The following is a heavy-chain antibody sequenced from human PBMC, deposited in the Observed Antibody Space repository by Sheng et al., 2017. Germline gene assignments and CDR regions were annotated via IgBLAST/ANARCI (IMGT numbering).Heavy chain of an antibody. CDR3: ARGGVYGDYVTVFDY. J-gene: IGHJ4*02. CDR2: VSHTGST. CDR1: GGSFTGYY. Sequence: QVQLQQWGAGLLKPSETLSLTCVVSGGSFTGYYWSWIRQTPGKGLEWIGEVSHTGSTNYNPSLKSRVTTSVDTSKNQISLNLSSVTAADTAVYYCARGGVYGDYVTVFDYWGQGTPVTVSS. D-gene: IGHD4-17*01. V-gene: IGHV4-34*01.